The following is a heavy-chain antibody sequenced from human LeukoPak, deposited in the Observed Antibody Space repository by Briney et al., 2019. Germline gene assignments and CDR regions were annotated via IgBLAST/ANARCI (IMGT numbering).Heavy chain of an antibody. CDR2: INPNSGDT. V-gene: IGHV1-2*02. CDR3: ARCRRWLQTDAFDI. J-gene: IGHJ3*02. Sequence: ASVKVSCKASGYIFTGYYMHWVRQAPGQGLEWMGWINPNSGDTNYAQKFQGRVTMTRDTSVSIAYMELSRLRSDDTAVYYCARCRRWLQTDAFDIWGQGTKVTVSS. D-gene: IGHD5-24*01. CDR1: GYIFTGYY.